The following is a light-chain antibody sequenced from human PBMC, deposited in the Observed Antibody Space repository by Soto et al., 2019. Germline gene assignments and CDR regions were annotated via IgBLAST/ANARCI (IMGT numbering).Light chain of an antibody. CDR2: FGS. J-gene: IGKJ5*01. CDR1: QSLLFRNGKIY. V-gene: IGKV2-28*01. CDR3: LQAVQTPPT. Sequence: DIVMTQSPLSLPVTPGEPASISCRSSQSLLFRNGKIYLNWYLQKPGQSPQLLIYFGSTRAPGVPDRFSGSGSGTEFTLKISRVEAEDVGVYYCLQAVQTPPTFGQGTRLEIK.